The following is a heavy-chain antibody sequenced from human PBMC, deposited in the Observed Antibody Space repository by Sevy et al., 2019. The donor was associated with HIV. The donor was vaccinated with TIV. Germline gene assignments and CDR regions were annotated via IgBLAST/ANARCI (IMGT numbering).Heavy chain of an antibody. CDR3: ASGDTTMITDLDY. Sequence: GGSLRLSCGASGFTFSNYAMSWVRQAPGQGPKWVSGINNGGSTYYADSVKGRFTISRDNSKKMVFLQMNSLRAEDTAVYYCASGDTTMITDLDYWGQGALVTVSS. CDR2: INNGGST. CDR1: GFTFSNYA. V-gene: IGHV3-23*01. J-gene: IGHJ4*02. D-gene: IGHD5-18*01.